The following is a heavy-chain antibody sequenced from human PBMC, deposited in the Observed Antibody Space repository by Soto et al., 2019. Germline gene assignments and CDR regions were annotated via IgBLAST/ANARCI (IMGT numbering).Heavy chain of an antibody. Sequence: EVQLVESGGGLVQPEGSLRLSCGASGFTFSDHYMDWVRQAPGKGLEWVGRIRNKANSYTTEYAASVKGRFTISRDDLRNPLYLQMNSLKTEDTAMYYCTRAGILTTPYYFDYWGQGTLVTVSS. CDR1: GFTFSDHY. V-gene: IGHV3-72*01. CDR3: TRAGILTTPYYFDY. D-gene: IGHD2-21*01. CDR2: IRNKANSYTT. J-gene: IGHJ4*02.